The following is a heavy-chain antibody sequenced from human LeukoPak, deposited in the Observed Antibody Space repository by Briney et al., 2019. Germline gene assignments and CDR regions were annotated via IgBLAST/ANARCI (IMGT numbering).Heavy chain of an antibody. J-gene: IGHJ3*02. D-gene: IGHD3-22*01. V-gene: IGHV3-30*02. CDR2: IRYDGSNK. CDR1: GFTFSSYG. Sequence: GGSLRLSCAASGFTFSSYGMHWVRQAPGKGLEWVAFIRYDGSNKYYAGSVKGRFTISRDNSKNTLYLQMNSLRAEDTAVYYCAKDISVTYYYDSTAFDIWGQGTMVTVSS. CDR3: AKDISVTYYYDSTAFDI.